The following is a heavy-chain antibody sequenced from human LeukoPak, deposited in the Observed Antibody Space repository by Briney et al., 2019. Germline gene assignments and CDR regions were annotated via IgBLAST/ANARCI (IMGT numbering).Heavy chain of an antibody. V-gene: IGHV4-59*01. CDR2: IYYSGST. D-gene: IGHD6-13*01. CDR1: GGSISSYY. Sequence: PSETLSLTCTVSGGSISSYYWSWIRQPPGKGLEWIGYIYYSGSTNYNPSLKSRVTISVDTSKNQFSLKLSSVTAAGTAVYYCARGHGSSWYYHFDYWGQGTLVTVSS. J-gene: IGHJ4*02. CDR3: ARGHGSSWYYHFDY.